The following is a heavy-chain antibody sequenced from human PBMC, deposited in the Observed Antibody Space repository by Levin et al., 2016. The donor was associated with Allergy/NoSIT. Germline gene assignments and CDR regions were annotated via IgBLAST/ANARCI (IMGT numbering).Heavy chain of an antibody. CDR2: IYYSGST. V-gene: IGHV4-59*01. Sequence: WIRQPPGKGLEWIGYIYYSGSTNYNPSLKSRVTISVDTSKNQFSLKLSSVTAADTAVYYCARDQSLHTKPYYYGMDVWGQGTTVTVSS. J-gene: IGHJ6*02. CDR3: ARDQSLHTKPYYYGMDV. D-gene: IGHD3-3*01.